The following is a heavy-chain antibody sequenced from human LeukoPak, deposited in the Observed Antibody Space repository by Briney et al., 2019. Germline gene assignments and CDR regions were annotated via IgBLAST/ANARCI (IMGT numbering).Heavy chain of an antibody. CDR2: ISGSGGTT. Sequence: GGSLRLSCAASGFTFRNYAMRWVHQAPGKGLEWVSAISGSGGTTYYADSVKGRFTISRDNSKNTLYLQTNSLRAEDAAVYFCAKAPVTSCRGAYCYPFDSWGQGTLVTVSS. V-gene: IGHV3-23*01. D-gene: IGHD2-21*01. CDR1: GFTFRNYA. CDR3: AKAPVTSCRGAYCYPFDS. J-gene: IGHJ4*02.